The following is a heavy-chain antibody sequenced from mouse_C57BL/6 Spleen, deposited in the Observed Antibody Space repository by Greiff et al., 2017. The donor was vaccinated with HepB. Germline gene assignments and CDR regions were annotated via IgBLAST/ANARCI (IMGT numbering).Heavy chain of an antibody. D-gene: IGHD2-1*01. CDR3: ARGGKEYYYAMDY. Sequence: QVQLQQPGTELVKPGASVKLSCKASGYTFTSYWMHWVKQRPGQGLEWIGNINPSNGGNNYNEKFKSKATLTVDKSSSTAYMQLSSLTSEESAVYYCARGGKEYYYAMDYWGQGTSVTVSS. CDR2: INPSNGGN. V-gene: IGHV1-53*01. J-gene: IGHJ4*01. CDR1: GYTFTSYW.